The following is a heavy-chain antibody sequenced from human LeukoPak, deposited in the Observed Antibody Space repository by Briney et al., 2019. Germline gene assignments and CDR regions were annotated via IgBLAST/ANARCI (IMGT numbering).Heavy chain of an antibody. CDR3: ATARTHSSPSAFDI. CDR1: GFTFDHYA. J-gene: IGHJ3*02. D-gene: IGHD6-13*01. V-gene: IGHV3-9*01. CDR2: ISWNSGSI. Sequence: GGSLRLSCAASGFTFDHYAMHWVRQAPGKGLEWVSGISWNSGSIGYADSVKGRFTISRDNAKNSLYLQMNSLRAEDTALYYCATARTHSSPSAFDIWGQGTMVTVSS.